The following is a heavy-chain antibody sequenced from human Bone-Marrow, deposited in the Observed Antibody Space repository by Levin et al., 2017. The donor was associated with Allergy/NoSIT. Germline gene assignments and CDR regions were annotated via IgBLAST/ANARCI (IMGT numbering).Heavy chain of an antibody. J-gene: IGHJ6*02. D-gene: IGHD1-26*01. V-gene: IGHV3-15*07. CDR1: GFTFSKVW. CDR2: IKTRSDGGTA. Sequence: SCAASGFTFSKVWMNWVRQAPGKGLEWVGRIKTRSDGGTADYAAPVKGRFTISRDDSENTLFLQMNSLKTDDTAVYYCSTDRPAYRGSVYYYSGMDVWGQGTTVTVSS. CDR3: STDRPAYRGSVYYYSGMDV.